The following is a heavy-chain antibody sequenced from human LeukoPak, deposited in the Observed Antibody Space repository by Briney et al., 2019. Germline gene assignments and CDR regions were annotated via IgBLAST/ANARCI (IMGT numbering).Heavy chain of an antibody. V-gene: IGHV3-74*01. CDR3: ARGGSGSYDFAF. J-gene: IGHJ4*02. D-gene: IGHD1-26*01. Sequence: GGSLRLSCAASGFTFSSYWMNWVRQAPGKGLVWVSRIASDGSSTTYADSVKGRFTISRDNSKNTLYLQMNSLRAEDTAVCYCARGGSGSYDFAFWGQGTLVTVSS. CDR2: IASDGSST. CDR1: GFTFSSYW.